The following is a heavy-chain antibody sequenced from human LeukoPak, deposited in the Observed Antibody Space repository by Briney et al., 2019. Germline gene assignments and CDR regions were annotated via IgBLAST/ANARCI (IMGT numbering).Heavy chain of an antibody. D-gene: IGHD1-26*01. CDR1: GASISGSGYY. V-gene: IGHV4-39*01. CDR3: AKSGGYGLIDY. Sequence: SETLSLTCAVSGASISGSGYYWGWVRQPPGKGLEWIGNIYYSGSTYYNASLQSRVTISIDTSKNQFSLRLKSVTAADTAMYYCAKSGGYGLIDYWGQGTLVTVSS. J-gene: IGHJ4*02. CDR2: IYYSGST.